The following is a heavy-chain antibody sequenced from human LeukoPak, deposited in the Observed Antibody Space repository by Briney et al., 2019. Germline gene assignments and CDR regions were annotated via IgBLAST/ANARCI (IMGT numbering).Heavy chain of an antibody. CDR3: ARDRMVAAFAFDI. J-gene: IGHJ3*02. CDR2: IYSGGST. V-gene: IGHV3-53*01. Sequence: GGSLRLSCAASGFTVSSNYVGWVRQAPGKGLEWVSVIYSGGSTYYADSVNGRFTISRDNSKNTLYLQMNSLRAEDTAVYYCARDRMVAAFAFDIWGQGTMVTVSS. CDR1: GFTVSSNY. D-gene: IGHD2-15*01.